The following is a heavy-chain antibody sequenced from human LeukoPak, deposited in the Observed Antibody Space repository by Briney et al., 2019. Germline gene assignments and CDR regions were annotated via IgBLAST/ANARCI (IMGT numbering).Heavy chain of an antibody. CDR3: ARGPGYSYTFDY. CDR2: IYTSGST. V-gene: IGHV4-61*02. D-gene: IGHD5-18*01. Sequence: PSQTPSLTCTVSGGSISSGSYYWSWIRQPAGKGLEWIGRIYTSGSTNYNPSLKSRVTISVDTSKNQFSLKLSSVTAADTAVYYCARGPGYSYTFDYWGQGTLVTVSS. CDR1: GGSISSGSYY. J-gene: IGHJ4*02.